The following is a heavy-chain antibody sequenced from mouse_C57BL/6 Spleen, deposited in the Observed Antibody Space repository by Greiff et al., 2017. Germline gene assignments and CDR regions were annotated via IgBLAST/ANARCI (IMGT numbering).Heavy chain of an antibody. CDR3: SKAGTSEFAY. CDR2: IHPNSGST. Sequence: QVQLQQPGAELVKPGASVKLSCKASGYTFTSYWMHWVKQRPGQGLEWIGMIHPNSGSTNYNEKFKSKATLTVYKSTSTAYMQLSSLTSEDSAVYYCSKAGTSEFAYWGQGTLVTVSA. CDR1: GYTFTSYW. D-gene: IGHD4-1*01. V-gene: IGHV1-64*01. J-gene: IGHJ3*01.